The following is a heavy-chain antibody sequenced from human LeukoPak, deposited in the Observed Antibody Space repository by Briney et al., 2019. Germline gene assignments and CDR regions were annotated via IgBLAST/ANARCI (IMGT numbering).Heavy chain of an antibody. J-gene: IGHJ4*01. D-gene: IGHD4/OR15-4a*01. CDR1: RGSLSSYY. CDR2: IYYSGST. Sequence: SETLSLTCTVSRGSLSSYYWSWIRQPPGKGLEWIGYIYYSGSTNYNPSLKSRVTISVDTSKNQFSLKLSSVTAADTAFYYCARGSSANYGRFDYWGHGTLVTVFS. V-gene: IGHV4-59*01. CDR3: ARGSSANYGRFDY.